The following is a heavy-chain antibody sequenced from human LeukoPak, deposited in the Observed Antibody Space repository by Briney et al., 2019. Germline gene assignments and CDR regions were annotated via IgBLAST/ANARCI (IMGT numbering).Heavy chain of an antibody. CDR1: GYPIGLDYY. Sequence: PSETLSLTCKVSGYPIGLDYYWVWIRQAPGRGLTWIGGFHRGRIQYNSALKSRVTISIDSSKNQFSLRMWPVTAADTAFYFCARAPSSYESGNGYPNLGWLDPWGQGALVTVSS. V-gene: IGHV4-38-2*02. J-gene: IGHJ5*02. CDR3: ARAPSSYESGNGYPNLGWLDP. CDR2: FHRGRI. D-gene: IGHD5-24*01.